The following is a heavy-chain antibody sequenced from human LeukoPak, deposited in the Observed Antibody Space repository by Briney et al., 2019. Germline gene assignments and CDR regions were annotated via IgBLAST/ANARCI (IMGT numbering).Heavy chain of an antibody. CDR2: ISAYNGNT. V-gene: IGHV1-18*01. Sequence: ASVKVSCKASGYTFTNYGIFWVRQAPGQGLEWMGWISAYNGNTNYAQKLQGRVTMTTDTSTSTAYMELRSLRSDDTAVYYCARSPITMIVVVIREAYFDYWGQGTLVTVSS. D-gene: IGHD3-22*01. CDR1: GYTFTNYG. CDR3: ARSPITMIVVVIREAYFDY. J-gene: IGHJ4*02.